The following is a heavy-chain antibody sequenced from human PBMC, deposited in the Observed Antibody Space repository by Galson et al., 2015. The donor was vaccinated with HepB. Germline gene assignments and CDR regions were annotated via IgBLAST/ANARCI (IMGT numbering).Heavy chain of an antibody. CDR2: IRSKANSYAT. Sequence: SLRLSCAASGFTFSGSAMHWVRQASGKGLEWVGRIRSKANSYATAYAASVKGRFTISRDDSKNTAYLQMNSLKTEDTAVYYCTRPGIVGATGGGSDFDYWGQGTLVTVSS. D-gene: IGHD1-26*01. J-gene: IGHJ4*02. V-gene: IGHV3-73*01. CDR1: GFTFSGSA. CDR3: TRPGIVGATGGGSDFDY.